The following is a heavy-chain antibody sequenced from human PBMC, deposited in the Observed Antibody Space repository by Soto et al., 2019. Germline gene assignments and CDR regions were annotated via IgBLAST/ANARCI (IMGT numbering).Heavy chain of an antibody. D-gene: IGHD2-2*01. V-gene: IGHV4-30-4*01. CDR2: ISKSTPT. CDR3: ARGRYCLTGSCFAYWLDS. J-gene: IGHJ5*01. Sequence: PSGTLSLTVSVSGESISTVDYFWACIRPPPGQALEYLGYISKSTPTYSNPSFDSRVAISLDTSKSQFSLTVTSLTAADTAVYFCARGRYCLTGSCFAYWLDSWGQGTLVTVSS. CDR1: GESISTVDYF.